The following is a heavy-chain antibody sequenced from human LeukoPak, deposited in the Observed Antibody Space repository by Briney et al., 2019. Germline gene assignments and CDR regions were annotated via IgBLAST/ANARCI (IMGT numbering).Heavy chain of an antibody. Sequence: PGGSLRLSCAASGFTFSTFAMIWVRQAPGKGLEWVATINQDGSEKYYVDSVKGRFTISRDNAKNSLFLQMNSLGAEDTAVYYCARDRITDFWSGYYTNYFDYWGQGTLVTVSS. CDR1: GFTFSTFA. D-gene: IGHD3-3*01. V-gene: IGHV3-7*01. J-gene: IGHJ4*02. CDR2: INQDGSEK. CDR3: ARDRITDFWSGYYTNYFDY.